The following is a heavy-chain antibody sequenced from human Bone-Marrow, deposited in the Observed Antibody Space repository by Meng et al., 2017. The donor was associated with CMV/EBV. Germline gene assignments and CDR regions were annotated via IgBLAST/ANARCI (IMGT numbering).Heavy chain of an antibody. D-gene: IGHD1-1*01. V-gene: IGHV1-46*01. CDR1: GYTFTSYY. Sequence: ASVKVSCKASGYTFTSYYMHWVRQAPGQGLEWMGIINPSGGSTSYAQKFQGRVTMTRDTSTSTVYMELSSLRSEDTAVYYCARELDTTGTVSPLDVWGQGTTVTVSS. CDR3: ARELDTTGTVSPLDV. CDR2: INPSGGST. J-gene: IGHJ6*02.